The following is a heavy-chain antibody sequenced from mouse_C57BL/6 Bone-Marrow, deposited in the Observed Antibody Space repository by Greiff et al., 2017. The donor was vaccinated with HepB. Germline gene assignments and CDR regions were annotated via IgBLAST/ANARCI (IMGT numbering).Heavy chain of an antibody. J-gene: IGHJ3*01. Sequence: EVQLKESGGGLVQPGGSMKLSCVASGFTFSNYWMNWVRQSPEKGLEWVAQIRLKSDNYATHYAESVKGRFTISRDDSKSSVYLQMNNLRAEDTGIYYCTIYYYSWFAYWGQGTLVTVSA. V-gene: IGHV6-3*01. D-gene: IGHD1-1*01. CDR3: TIYYYSWFAY. CDR2: IRLKSDNYAT. CDR1: GFTFSNYW.